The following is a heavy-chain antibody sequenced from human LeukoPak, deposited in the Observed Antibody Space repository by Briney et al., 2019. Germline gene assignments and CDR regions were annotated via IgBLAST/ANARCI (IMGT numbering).Heavy chain of an antibody. Sequence: PSETLSLTCTVSGGSISSSSYYWGWIRQPPGKGLEWIGSIYYSGSTYYNPSLKSRVTISVDTSKNQFSLKLSSVTAADTAVYYCARLPYYYGSGGSYYFDYWGQGTLVTVSS. J-gene: IGHJ4*02. CDR3: ARLPYYYGSGGSYYFDY. CDR2: IYYSGST. D-gene: IGHD3-10*01. V-gene: IGHV4-39*01. CDR1: GGSISSSSYY.